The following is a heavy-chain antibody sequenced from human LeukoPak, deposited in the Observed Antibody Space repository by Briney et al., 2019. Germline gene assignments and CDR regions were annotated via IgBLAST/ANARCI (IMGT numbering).Heavy chain of an antibody. Sequence: PGGSLRLSCAASGFTFDDYGMSWVRQAAGKGLGWVSGMNWNGGITGYADSGTGRFTISKEYAKNSLYLQMNSLSAEDTALYYCAREHIVVVTAGYMDVWGKGTTVTVSS. CDR3: AREHIVVVTAGYMDV. V-gene: IGHV3-20*04. J-gene: IGHJ6*03. CDR2: MNWNGGIT. D-gene: IGHD2-21*02. CDR1: GFTFDDYG.